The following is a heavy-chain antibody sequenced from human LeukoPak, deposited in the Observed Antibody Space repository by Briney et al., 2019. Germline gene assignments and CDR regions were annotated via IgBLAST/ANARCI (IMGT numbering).Heavy chain of an antibody. CDR3: ARSGSHNYYYYGMDV. CDR1: GCTFTNYG. J-gene: IGHJ6*02. Sequence: GASVTVSCKASGCTFTNYGISWVRQAPGQGLEWMGWISAYNGNTKYAQKFQSRVTMTTDTSTNTVNMELRSLRSDDTAVFYCARSGSHNYYYYGMDVWGQGTTVIVSS. CDR2: ISAYNGNT. D-gene: IGHD1-26*01. V-gene: IGHV1-18*01.